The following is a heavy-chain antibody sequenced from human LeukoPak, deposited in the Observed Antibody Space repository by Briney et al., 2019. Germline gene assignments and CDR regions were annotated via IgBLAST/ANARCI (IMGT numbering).Heavy chain of an antibody. CDR2: ISSSSSTI. J-gene: IGHJ4*02. V-gene: IGHV3-48*04. CDR3: AKGGSNNWSFDN. CDR1: GFTFSSYS. Sequence: GGSLRLSCAASGFTFSSYSMNWVRQAPGKGLEWVSYISSSSSTIYYADSVKGRFTISRDNAKNSLYLQMNSLRPEDTAVCYCAKGGSNNWSFDNWGQGTLVTVSS. D-gene: IGHD1-1*01.